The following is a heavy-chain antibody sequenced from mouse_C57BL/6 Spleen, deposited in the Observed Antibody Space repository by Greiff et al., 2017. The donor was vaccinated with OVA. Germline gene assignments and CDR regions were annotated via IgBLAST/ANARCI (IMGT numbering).Heavy chain of an antibody. CDR2: IYPGDGDT. Sequence: QVQLQQSGPELVKPGASVKISCKASGYAFSSSWMNWVKQRPGKGLEWIGRIYPGDGDTNYNGKFKGKATLTADKSSSTAYMQLSSLTSEDSAVYFCARSKTAQGYYFDYWGQGTTLTVSS. J-gene: IGHJ2*01. CDR3: ARSKTAQGYYFDY. CDR1: GYAFSSSW. D-gene: IGHD3-2*02. V-gene: IGHV1-82*01.